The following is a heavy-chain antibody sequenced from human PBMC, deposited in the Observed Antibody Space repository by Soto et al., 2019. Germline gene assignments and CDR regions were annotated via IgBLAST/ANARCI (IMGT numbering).Heavy chain of an antibody. CDR3: ARGHGGITVFGAPGHFDY. V-gene: IGHV4-39*01. J-gene: IGHJ4*02. CDR2: VSYSGST. CDR1: GDSISSSTYY. D-gene: IGHD3-3*01. Sequence: QLQLQESGPGLVKPSETLSLTCTVSGDSISSSTYYWGWIRQPPGKGLEWIGSVSYSGSTYYNPPLKSRVTIYVDTSKNQFSLKVSSVSAADTAVYYCARGHGGITVFGAPGHFDYWGQGTLVTVSS.